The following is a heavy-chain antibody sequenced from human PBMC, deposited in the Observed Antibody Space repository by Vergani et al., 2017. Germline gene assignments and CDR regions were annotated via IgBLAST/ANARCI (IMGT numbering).Heavy chain of an antibody. V-gene: IGHV3-23*01. J-gene: IGHJ4*02. CDR2: ISGSGGST. Sequence: EVQLLESGGGLVQPGGSLRLSCAASGFTFSSYAMSWVRQAPGNGLEWVSAISGSGGSTYYADSVKGRFTISRDNSKNTLYLQMNSLRAEDTAVYYCAKGLLAYYDSSGYSSYFDYWGQGTLVTVSS. CDR3: AKGLLAYYDSSGYSSYFDY. D-gene: IGHD3-22*01. CDR1: GFTFSSYA.